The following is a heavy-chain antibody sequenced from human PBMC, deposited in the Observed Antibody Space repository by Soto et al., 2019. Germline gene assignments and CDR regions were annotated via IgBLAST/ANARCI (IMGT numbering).Heavy chain of an antibody. D-gene: IGHD2-15*01. V-gene: IGHV3-21*01. J-gene: IGHJ4*02. CDR3: ARASAECRAGGCSPPYFDP. CDR1: GFTFSGYT. Sequence: EVQLVESGGGLVKPGGSLRLSCAASGFTFSGYTMNWVRQAPGKGLEWVSSISSSGANIYYADSVKGRFTISRDNAKTSLYLQITSLRAEDTAVYSCARASAECRAGGCSPPYFDPWGQGTLVTVSS. CDR2: ISSSGANI.